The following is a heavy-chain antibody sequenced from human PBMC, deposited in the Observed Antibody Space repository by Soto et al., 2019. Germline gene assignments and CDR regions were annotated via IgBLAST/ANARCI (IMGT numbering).Heavy chain of an antibody. D-gene: IGHD3-3*01. CDR3: ARGMESFDFWSGYPIFSYYGMDV. J-gene: IGHJ6*02. Sequence: GASVKVSCKASGYTFTGYYMHWVRQAPGQGLEWMGWINPNSGGTNYAQKFQGWVTMTRDTSISTAYMELSGLRSDDTAVYYCARGMESFDFWSGYPIFSYYGMDVWGQGTTVTV. CDR2: INPNSGGT. V-gene: IGHV1-2*04. CDR1: GYTFTGYY.